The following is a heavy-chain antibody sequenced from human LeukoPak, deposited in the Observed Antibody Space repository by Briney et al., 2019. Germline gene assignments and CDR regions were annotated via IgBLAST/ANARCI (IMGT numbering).Heavy chain of an antibody. CDR2: IYTSGST. Sequence: PSETLSLTCTVSGGSISSYYWSWIRQPAGKGLEWIGRIYTSGSTNYNPSLKSRVTMSVDTSKNQLSLKLSSVTAADTAVYYCARGGQTWIQLWFSAFDIWGQGTMVTVSS. CDR3: ARGGQTWIQLWFSAFDI. CDR1: GGSISSYY. J-gene: IGHJ3*02. D-gene: IGHD5-18*01. V-gene: IGHV4-4*07.